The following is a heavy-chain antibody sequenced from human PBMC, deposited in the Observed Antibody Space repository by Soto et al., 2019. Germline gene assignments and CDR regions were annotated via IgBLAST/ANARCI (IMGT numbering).Heavy chain of an antibody. CDR3: ARSNSGYDDY. CDR2: ISSSSSYI. V-gene: IGHV3-21*01. Sequence: EVQLVESGGGLVKPGGSLRLSCAASGFTFSSYSMNWVRQAPGKGLEWVSSISSSSSYIYYADSVKGRFTISRDNAKNSLYLQMNRLRAEDTAVYYCARSNSGYDDYWGQGTLVTVSS. D-gene: IGHD5-12*01. J-gene: IGHJ4*02. CDR1: GFTFSSYS.